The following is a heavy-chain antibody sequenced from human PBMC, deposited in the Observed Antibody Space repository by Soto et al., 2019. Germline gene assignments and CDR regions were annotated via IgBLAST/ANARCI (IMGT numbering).Heavy chain of an antibody. V-gene: IGHV4-30-2*01. Sequence: QLQLQESGSGLVKPSQTLSLTCAVSGGSISSGGYSWSWIRQPPGKGLEWIGYIYHSGSTYYNPXLKSRVTISVXXSXNXXSLKLSSVTAADTAVYYCASYMTTVTRPPRGWFDPWGQGTLVTVSS. CDR2: IYHSGST. J-gene: IGHJ5*02. D-gene: IGHD4-17*01. CDR3: ASYMTTVTRPPRGWFDP. CDR1: GGSISSGGYS.